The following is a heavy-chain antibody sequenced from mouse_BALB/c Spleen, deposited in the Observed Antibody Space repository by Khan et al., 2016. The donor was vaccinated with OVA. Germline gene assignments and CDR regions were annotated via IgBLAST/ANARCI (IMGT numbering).Heavy chain of an antibody. Sequence: QVQLKESGPGLVAPSQSLSIPCTISGFSLTNYGVHWVRQPPGEGLEWLVVIWSDGSTTYNSALKSRLTISKDNSKSQVFLKMNSLQTDDTAMYFCARQPYYHYNVMDYWGQGTSVTGSS. CDR2: IWSDGST. CDR1: GFSLTNYG. D-gene: IGHD2-10*01. V-gene: IGHV2-6-1*01. CDR3: ARQPYYHYNVMDY. J-gene: IGHJ4*01.